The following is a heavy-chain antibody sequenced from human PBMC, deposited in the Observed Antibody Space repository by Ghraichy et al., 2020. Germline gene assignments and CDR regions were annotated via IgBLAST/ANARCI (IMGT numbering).Heavy chain of an antibody. J-gene: IGHJ4*02. CDR1: GFTFSNYW. Sequence: GESLNISCTVSGFTFSNYWMNWVRQAPGKGLEWVASIKQDGTEKNYVDSVKGRFTISRDNAKSSLYLQMNSLRAEDTAVYYCARGGGSSGYWGQGTLVTVSS. CDR3: ARGGGSSGY. D-gene: IGHD2-15*01. CDR2: IKQDGTEK. V-gene: IGHV3-7*03.